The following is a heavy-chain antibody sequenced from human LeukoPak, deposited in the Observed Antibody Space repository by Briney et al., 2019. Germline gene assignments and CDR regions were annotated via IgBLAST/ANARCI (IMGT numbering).Heavy chain of an antibody. V-gene: IGHV5-51*01. D-gene: IGHD3-10*01. Sequence: GGSLQISFKGSGCRFTSYWIGWVRPMPGKGREWMGIIYPGDSDTRYSPSFQGQVTISADKSISTAYLQWSSLKASDTAMYYCARLYGGSYFYWGQGTLVTVSS. J-gene: IGHJ4*02. CDR1: GCRFTSYW. CDR3: ARLYGGSYFY. CDR2: IYPGDSDT.